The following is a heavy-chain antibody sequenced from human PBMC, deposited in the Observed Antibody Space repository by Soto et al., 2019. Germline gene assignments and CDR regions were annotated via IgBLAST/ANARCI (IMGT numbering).Heavy chain of an antibody. Sequence: ASVKVSCKASGYTFTSNGVSWVRQAPGQGLEWMGWISAYNGDTKYSQKFQGRATMTTDTSTSTAYMELRSLRSDDTAVYYCARVPSYSTLDYWGQGTLVTVSS. V-gene: IGHV1-18*04. D-gene: IGHD2-21*01. CDR3: ARVPSYSTLDY. CDR1: GYTFTSNG. J-gene: IGHJ4*02. CDR2: ISAYNGDT.